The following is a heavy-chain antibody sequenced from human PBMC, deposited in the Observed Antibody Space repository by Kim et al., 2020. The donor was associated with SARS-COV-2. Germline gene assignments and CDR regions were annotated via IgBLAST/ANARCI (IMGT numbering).Heavy chain of an antibody. V-gene: IGHV4-59*01. CDR1: GGSISSYY. CDR2: IYYSGST. D-gene: IGHD6-13*01. CDR3: ARVNRSSWRYYFDY. J-gene: IGHJ4*02. Sequence: SETLSLTCTVSGGSISSYYWSWIRQPPGKGLEWIGYIYYSGSTNYNPSLKSRVTISVDTSKNQFSLKLSSVTAADTAVYYCARVNRSSWRYYFDYWGQGTLVTVSS.